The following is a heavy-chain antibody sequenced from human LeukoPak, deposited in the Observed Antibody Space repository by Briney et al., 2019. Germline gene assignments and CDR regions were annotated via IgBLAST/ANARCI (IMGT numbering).Heavy chain of an antibody. CDR2: IKQDGSEK. CDR3: ARGHQNSF. D-gene: IGHD4-23*01. CDR1: GFTFSSYW. J-gene: IGHJ4*02. Sequence: GGSLGLSCAASGFTFSSYWMTWVRQAPGKGLEWVANIKQDGSEKYYVDSVKGRFTISRDDAKNSLFLQMSSLRAEDTAVYYCARGHQNSFWGQGTLVTVSS. V-gene: IGHV3-7*01.